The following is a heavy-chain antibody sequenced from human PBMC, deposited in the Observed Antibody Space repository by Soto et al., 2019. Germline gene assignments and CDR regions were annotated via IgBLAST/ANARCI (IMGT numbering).Heavy chain of an antibody. CDR1: GFTFSSYG. J-gene: IGHJ6*02. Sequence: GWSLRLSCAASGFTFSSYGMHWVRQAPGKGLEWVAVISYDGSNKYYADSVKGRFTISRDNSKNTLYLQMNSLRAEDTAVYYCAKDRYYDSSGYYRQGYYGMDVWGQGTTVTVSS. V-gene: IGHV3-30*18. CDR2: ISYDGSNK. D-gene: IGHD3-22*01. CDR3: AKDRYYDSSGYYRQGYYGMDV.